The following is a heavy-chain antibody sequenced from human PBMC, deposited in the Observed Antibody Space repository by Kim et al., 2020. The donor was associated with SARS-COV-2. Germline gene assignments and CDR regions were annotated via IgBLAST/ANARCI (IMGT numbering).Heavy chain of an antibody. D-gene: IGHD2-2*02. J-gene: IGHJ4*02. Sequence: VKGRFTISRDNSKNTLYLQMNSLRAEDTAVYYCAKSPPDCSSTSCYSFDYWGQGTLVTVSS. CDR3: AKSPPDCSSTSCYSFDY. V-gene: IGHV3-23*01.